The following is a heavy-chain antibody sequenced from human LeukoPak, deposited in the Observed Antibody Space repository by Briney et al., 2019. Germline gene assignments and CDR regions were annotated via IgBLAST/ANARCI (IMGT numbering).Heavy chain of an antibody. CDR3: ARIFTVPNPVDFDY. J-gene: IGHJ4*02. Sequence: PGGSLRLSCAASGFTFSSYSMNWVRQAPGKGLEWVSSISSSSSYIYYADSVKGRFTISRDNAKNSLYLQMNSLRAEDTAVYYCARIFTVPNPVDFDYGGQGPLATVPS. CDR2: ISSSSSYI. D-gene: IGHD4-11*01. V-gene: IGHV3-21*01. CDR1: GFTFSSYS.